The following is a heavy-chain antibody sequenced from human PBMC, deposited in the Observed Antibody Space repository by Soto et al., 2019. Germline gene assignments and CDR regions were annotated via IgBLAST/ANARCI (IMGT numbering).Heavy chain of an antibody. Sequence: GASVKVSCKASGYTFTSYYMHWVRQAPGQGLEWMGIINPSGGSTSYAQKFQGRVTMTTDTSTSTAYMELRSLRSDDTAVYYCARDRIAAAGPPEYFQHWGQGTLVTVSS. CDR1: GYTFTSYY. V-gene: IGHV1-46*01. D-gene: IGHD6-13*01. J-gene: IGHJ1*01. CDR3: ARDRIAAAGPPEYFQH. CDR2: INPSGGST.